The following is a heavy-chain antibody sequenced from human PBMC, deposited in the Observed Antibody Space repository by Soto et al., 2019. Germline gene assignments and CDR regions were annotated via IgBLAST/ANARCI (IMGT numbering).Heavy chain of an antibody. V-gene: IGHV3-23*01. D-gene: IGHD2-2*01. CDR3: TTDPLSIVVVGARSWFDP. Sequence: GGSLRLSCAASGFTFSSYAMSWVRQAPGKGLEWVSAISGSGGSTYYADSVKGRFTISRDNSKNTLYLQMNSLKTEDTAVYYCTTDPLSIVVVGARSWFDPWGQGTLVTVSS. CDR2: ISGSGGST. CDR1: GFTFSSYA. J-gene: IGHJ5*02.